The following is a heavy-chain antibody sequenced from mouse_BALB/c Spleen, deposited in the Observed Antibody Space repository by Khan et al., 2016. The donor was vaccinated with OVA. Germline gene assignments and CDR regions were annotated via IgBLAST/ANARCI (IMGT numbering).Heavy chain of an antibody. V-gene: IGHV1-18*01. D-gene: IGHD2-3*01. CDR1: GYSFTDYY. J-gene: IGHJ4*01. CDR2: INPYNGGA. Sequence: VRLQQSEPELVKPGASVKISCKASGYSFTDYYMHWVKQSHVKSLEYIGRINPYNGGASYSQNFKDKATLTVDKSSSAAFMELHSLTSEDSAVYYCARWILYDGYYDAMDYWGQGTSVTVSS. CDR3: ARWILYDGYYDAMDY.